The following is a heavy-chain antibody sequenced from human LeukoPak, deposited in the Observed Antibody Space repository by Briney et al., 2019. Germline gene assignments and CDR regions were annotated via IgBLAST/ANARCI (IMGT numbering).Heavy chain of an antibody. J-gene: IGHJ6*02. CDR1: GFIFENYA. CDR2: ISWNSGGT. V-gene: IGHV3-9*01. Sequence: GRSLRLSCAASGFIFENYAMYWVRQAPGKGLEWVSGISWNSGGTTYADSVKGRFTISRDNAKNSLYLQMNSLRADDTAVYYCARDRWELPHYYYYGLDVWGQGTTVTVSS. CDR3: ARDRWELPHYYYYGLDV. D-gene: IGHD1-26*01.